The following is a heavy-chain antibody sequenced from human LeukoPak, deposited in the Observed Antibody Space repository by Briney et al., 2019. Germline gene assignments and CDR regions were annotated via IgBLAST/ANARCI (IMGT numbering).Heavy chain of an antibody. CDR1: GYTLTELS. Sequence: ASAKVSCKVSGYTLTELSMHWVRQAPGKGLEWMGGFDPEDGETIYAQKFQGRVTMTEDTSTDTAYMELSSMRSEDTAVYYCATARVVRGVISWFDPWGQGTLVTVSS. V-gene: IGHV1-24*01. D-gene: IGHD3-10*01. CDR2: FDPEDGET. CDR3: ATARVVRGVISWFDP. J-gene: IGHJ5*02.